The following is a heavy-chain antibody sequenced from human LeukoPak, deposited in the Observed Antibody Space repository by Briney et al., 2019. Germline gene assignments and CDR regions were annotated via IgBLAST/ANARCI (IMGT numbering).Heavy chain of an antibody. J-gene: IGHJ4*02. CDR2: MFHSGTP. CDR3: ARRRGRNQQLVHFDY. Sequence: SETLSLTCTVSGGSITTYYWSWIRQPPGKGLEWITYMFHSGTPRYNPSLQSRVTISADTSKNQFTLNVRSTTAADTAVYYCARRRGRNQQLVHFDYWGQGTLATVSS. CDR1: GGSITTYY. V-gene: IGHV4-59*08. D-gene: IGHD6-13*01.